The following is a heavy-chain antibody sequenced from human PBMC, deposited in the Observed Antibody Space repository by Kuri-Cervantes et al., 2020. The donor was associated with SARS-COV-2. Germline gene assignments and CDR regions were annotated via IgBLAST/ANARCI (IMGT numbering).Heavy chain of an antibody. CDR2: IYTSGST. CDR1: GGFISSGSYY. J-gene: IGHJ3*02. V-gene: IGHV4-61*09. CDR3: ARGDLTGAPFAFDI. D-gene: IGHD1-26*01. Sequence: SETLSLTCTVSGGFISSGSYYWSWIRQPAGKGLEWIGHIYTSGSTNYNPSLKSRVTISVDTSKNQFSLKLSSVTAADTAVYYCARGDLTGAPFAFDIWGQGTMVTVSS.